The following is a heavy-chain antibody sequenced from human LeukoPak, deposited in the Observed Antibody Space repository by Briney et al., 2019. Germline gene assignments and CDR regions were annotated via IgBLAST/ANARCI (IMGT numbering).Heavy chain of an antibody. CDR3: ASAITPSAFDI. CDR2: IYYSGTT. J-gene: IGHJ3*02. CDR1: GGSISSYY. V-gene: IGHV4-59*01. Sequence: SETLSLTCTVSGGSISSYYWSWIRQPPGKGLEWIGYIYYSGTTNYNPSLKSRVTISVDTSKNQFSLKLSSVTAADTAVYYCASAITPSAFDIWGQGTMVTVSS. D-gene: IGHD5-24*01.